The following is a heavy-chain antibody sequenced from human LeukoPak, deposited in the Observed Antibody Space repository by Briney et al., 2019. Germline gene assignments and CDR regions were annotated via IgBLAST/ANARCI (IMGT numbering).Heavy chain of an antibody. D-gene: IGHD3-22*01. CDR3: ARPDYYYDSSGYYRSWIDY. CDR1: GFPFSNYD. V-gene: IGHV3-48*03. Sequence: GGSLRLSCAGSGFPFSNYDMTWVRQAPGEGLEWVSFISPTGDIVYYADSVKGRFTISRDNAKNSLSLQMNSLRAEDTAVYYCARPDYYYDSSGYYRSWIDYWGQGTLVTVSS. J-gene: IGHJ4*02. CDR2: ISPTGDIV.